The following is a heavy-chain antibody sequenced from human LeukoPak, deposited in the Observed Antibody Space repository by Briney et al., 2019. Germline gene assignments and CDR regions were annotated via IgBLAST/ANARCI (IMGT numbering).Heavy chain of an antibody. CDR2: IKSNADGGTP. V-gene: IGHV3-15*01. J-gene: IGHJ4*02. D-gene: IGHD2/OR15-2a*01. CDR1: GFSFMDAW. CDR3: TTFYHEYSPY. Sequence: GGSLRLSCAASGFSFMDAWMIWVRQAPGKGLEWVGRIKSNADGGTPDYAAPARGRFTISRDDSKNTLYLQMNSLKTEDTAVYYCTTFYHEYSPYWGRGTLVTVSS.